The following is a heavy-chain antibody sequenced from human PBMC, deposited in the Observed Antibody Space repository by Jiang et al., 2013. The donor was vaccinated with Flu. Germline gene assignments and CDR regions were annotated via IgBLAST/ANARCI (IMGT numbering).Heavy chain of an antibody. Sequence: SQTLSLTCAISGDSVSSNSAAWNWIRQSPSRGLEWLGRTYYRSKWYNDYAVSVKSRITINPDTSKNQFSLQLNSVTPEDTAVYYCARENGYIAARPGYYYYYGMDVWGQGTTVTVSS. CDR3: ARENGYIAARPGYYYYYGMDV. CDR1: GDSVSSNSAA. V-gene: IGHV6-1*01. D-gene: IGHD6-6*01. CDR2: TYYRSKWYN. J-gene: IGHJ6*02.